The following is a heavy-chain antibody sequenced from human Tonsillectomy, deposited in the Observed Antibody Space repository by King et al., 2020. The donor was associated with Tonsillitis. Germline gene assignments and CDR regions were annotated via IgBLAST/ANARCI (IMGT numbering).Heavy chain of an antibody. CDR3: ARGLPDY. V-gene: IGHV3-33*05. CDR2: VLYDGSNK. D-gene: IGHD5-12*01. J-gene: IGHJ4*02. Sequence: QLVQSGGGVVQPGRSLRLSCAASGFTFSLYGMHWVRQTPGKGLEWVAVVLYDGSNKYYADSVRGRFTISRDNSKNTLYLQMNSLRAEDTAVYYCARGLPDYWGQGTLVTVSS. CDR1: GFTFSLYG.